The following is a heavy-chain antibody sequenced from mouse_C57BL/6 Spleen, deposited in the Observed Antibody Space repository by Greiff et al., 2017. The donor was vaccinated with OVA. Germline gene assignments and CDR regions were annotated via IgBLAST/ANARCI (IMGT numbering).Heavy chain of an antibody. CDR2: IWSGGST. J-gene: IGHJ4*01. V-gene: IGHV2-4*01. D-gene: IGHD4-1*01. CDR3: AKKGAGTRDAMDY. Sequence: QVQLKESGPGLVQPSQSLSITCTVSGFSLTSYGVHWVRQPPGKGLEWLGVIWSGGSTDYNAAFISSLSISNDNSNSQVFFKMNSLQADDTAIYYCAKKGAGTRDAMDYWGQGTSVTVAS. CDR1: GFSLTSYG.